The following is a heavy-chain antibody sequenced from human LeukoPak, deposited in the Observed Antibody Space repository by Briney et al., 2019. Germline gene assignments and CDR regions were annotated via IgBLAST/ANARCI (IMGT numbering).Heavy chain of an antibody. CDR2: ISSSGSTI. Sequence: GGSLRLPCAASGFTFSSYEMNWVRQAPGKGLEWVSYISSSGSTIYYADSVKGRFTISRDNAKNSLYLQMKSLRVEDTAVYYCAREKPELDYWGQGTLVTVSS. J-gene: IGHJ4*02. CDR3: AREKPELDY. V-gene: IGHV3-48*03. CDR1: GFTFSSYE.